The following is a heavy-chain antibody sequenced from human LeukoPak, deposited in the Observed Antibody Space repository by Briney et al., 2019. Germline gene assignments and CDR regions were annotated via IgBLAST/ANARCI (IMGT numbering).Heavy chain of an antibody. D-gene: IGHD3-10*01. CDR3: ARGLLLWFGELLPPSDY. V-gene: IGHV3-48*03. CDR1: GFTFSSYE. Sequence: GGSLRLSCAASGFTFSSYEMNWVRQAPGKGLEWVSYISSSGSTIYYADSVKGRFTISRDNAKNSLYLQMNSLRAEDTAVYYCARGLLLWFGELLPPSDYWGQGILVTVSS. J-gene: IGHJ4*02. CDR2: ISSSGSTI.